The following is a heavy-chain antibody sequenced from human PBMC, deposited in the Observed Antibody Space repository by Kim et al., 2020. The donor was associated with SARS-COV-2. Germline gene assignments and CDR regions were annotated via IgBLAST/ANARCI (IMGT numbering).Heavy chain of an antibody. CDR2: IYHSGST. CDR1: GYSISSGYY. J-gene: IGHJ6*02. V-gene: IGHV4-38-2*02. CDR3: ASSSGGDYYYYGMDV. Sequence: SETLSLTCTVSGYSISSGYYWGWIRQPPGKGLEWIGSIYHSGSTYYNPSLKSRVTISVDTSKNQFSLKLSSVTAADTAVYYCASSSGGDYYYYGMDVWGQGTTVTVSS. D-gene: IGHD1-26*01.